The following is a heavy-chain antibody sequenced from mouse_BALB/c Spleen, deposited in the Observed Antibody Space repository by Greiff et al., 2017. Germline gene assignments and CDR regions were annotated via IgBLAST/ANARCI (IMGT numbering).Heavy chain of an antibody. J-gene: IGHJ3*01. CDR3: ARHEARVAWFAY. CDR1: GFTFSSYG. D-gene: IGHD3-1*01. CDR2: ISSGGSYT. V-gene: IGHV5-6*01. Sequence: EVKLMESGGDLVKPGGSLKLSCAASGFTFSSYGMSWVRQTPDKRLEWVATISSGGSYTYYPDSVKGRFTISRDNAKNTLYLQMSSLKSEDTAMYYCARHEARVAWFAYWGQGTLVTVSA.